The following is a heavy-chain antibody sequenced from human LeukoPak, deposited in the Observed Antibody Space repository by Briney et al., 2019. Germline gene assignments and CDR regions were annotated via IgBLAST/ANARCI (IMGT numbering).Heavy chain of an antibody. CDR3: ARMRKQLVRFDY. V-gene: IGHV4-59*01. D-gene: IGHD6-6*01. Sequence: SGTLSLTCTVSGGSISSYYWSWIRQPRWKGVEWIGYIYYSGSTNYNPSLKSRVTISVDTSKNQFSLKLSSVTAADTAVYYCARMRKQLVRFDYWGQGTLVTVSS. CDR2: IYYSGST. J-gene: IGHJ4*02. CDR1: GGSISSYY.